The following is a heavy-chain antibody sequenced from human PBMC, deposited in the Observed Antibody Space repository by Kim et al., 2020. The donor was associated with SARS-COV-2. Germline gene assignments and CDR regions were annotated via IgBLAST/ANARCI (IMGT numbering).Heavy chain of an antibody. Sequence: RNNSNPSLKSRVTISFDTSKRHFSLQLSSVTAADTAVYYCARDHTNYFNYWGQGTLVIVSS. J-gene: IGHJ4*02. CDR2: RN. V-gene: IGHV4-61*03. CDR3: ARDHTNYFNY.